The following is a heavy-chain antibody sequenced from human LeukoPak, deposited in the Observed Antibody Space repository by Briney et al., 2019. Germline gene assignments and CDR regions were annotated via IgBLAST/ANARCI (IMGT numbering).Heavy chain of an antibody. CDR3: ARAPMGYSSSPDAFDI. J-gene: IGHJ3*02. CDR1: GGSISSGGYY. V-gene: IGHV4-31*03. D-gene: IGHD6-6*01. Sequence: PSETLSLTCTVSGGSISSGGYYWSWIRQHPGKGLEWIGYIYYSGSTYYNPSFKSRVTISVDTSKNQFSLKLSSVTAADTAVYYCARAPMGYSSSPDAFDIWGQGTMVTVSS. CDR2: IYYSGST.